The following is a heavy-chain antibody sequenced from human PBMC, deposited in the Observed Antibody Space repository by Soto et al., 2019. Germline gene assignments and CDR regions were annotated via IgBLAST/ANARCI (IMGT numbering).Heavy chain of an antibody. D-gene: IGHD1-26*01. CDR3: ARDDYGIYPY. J-gene: IGHJ4*02. Sequence: QVQLVQSGTEVKKPGASVKVSCKASRYTVTDYYIHWVRQAPGQGLEWMGWIDPKNGGTIYAQKLQDRVTMTIDTSISTAYMDLSRLTSDDTALYYCARDDYGIYPYWGQGTLVTVSS. CDR2: IDPKNGGT. V-gene: IGHV1-2*02. CDR1: RYTVTDYY.